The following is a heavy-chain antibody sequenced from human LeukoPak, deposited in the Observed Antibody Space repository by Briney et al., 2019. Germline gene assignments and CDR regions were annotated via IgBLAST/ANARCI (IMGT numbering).Heavy chain of an antibody. D-gene: IGHD4-23*01. Sequence: PGGSLRLSCAASGFTFSSYEMNWVRQAPGKGLEWVANIKQDGSEKYYVDSVKGRFTISRDNAKNSLYLQMNSLRAEDTAVYYCARGSRGNFDYWGQGTLVTVSS. J-gene: IGHJ4*02. CDR3: ARGSRGNFDY. CDR1: GFTFSSYE. V-gene: IGHV3-7*01. CDR2: IKQDGSEK.